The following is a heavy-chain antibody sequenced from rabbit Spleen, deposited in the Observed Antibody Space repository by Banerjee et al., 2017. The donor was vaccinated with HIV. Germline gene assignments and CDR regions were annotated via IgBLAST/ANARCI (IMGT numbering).Heavy chain of an antibody. CDR3: ARVNAGGDRCNL. J-gene: IGHJ4*01. CDR2: IYAGSSGNT. D-gene: IGHD4-2*01. CDR1: GFSFSSNYY. V-gene: IGHV1S45*01. Sequence: QQQLEESGGGLVKPGGTLALTCKASGFSFSSNYYICWVRQAPGKGLEWIACIYAGSSGNTYYASWAKGRFTISKTSSTTVTLQMTSLTVADTATYFCARVNAGGDRCNLWGPGTLVTVS.